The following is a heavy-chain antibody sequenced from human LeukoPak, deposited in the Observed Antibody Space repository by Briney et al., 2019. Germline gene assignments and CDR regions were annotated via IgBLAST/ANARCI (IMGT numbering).Heavy chain of an antibody. CDR2: ISSNGGST. D-gene: IGHD2-2*01. J-gene: IGHJ3*02. CDR1: GFTFSSYA. V-gene: IGHV3-64*01. CDR3: ASGGDKYQLLYAFDI. Sequence: GGSLRLSCAASGFTFSSYAMHWVRQAPGKGLEYVSAISSNGGSTYYANSVKGRFTISRDNSKNTLYLQMGSLRAEDMAVYYCASGGDKYQLLYAFDIWGQGTMVTVSS.